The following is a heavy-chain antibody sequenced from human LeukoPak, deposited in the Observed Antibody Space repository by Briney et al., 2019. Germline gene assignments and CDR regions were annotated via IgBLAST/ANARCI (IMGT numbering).Heavy chain of an antibody. J-gene: IGHJ6*02. D-gene: IGHD4-17*01. CDR3: ARELFGDYEPTYYGMDV. CDR2: ISGSGRT. V-gene: IGHV3-66*01. CDR1: GFTFSTYS. Sequence: QPGGSLRLSCAASGFTFSTYSMNWVRQAPGKGLGWVSVISGSGRTYYADSVKGRFTISRDNSKNTLYIQMNSLRAEDTAVYYCARELFGDYEPTYYGMDVWGQGTTVTVSS.